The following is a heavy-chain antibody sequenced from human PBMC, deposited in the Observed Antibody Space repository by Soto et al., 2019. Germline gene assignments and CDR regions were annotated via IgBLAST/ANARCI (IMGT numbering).Heavy chain of an antibody. CDR1: GGSISSYY. J-gene: IGHJ5*02. Sequence: PSETLSLTCTVSGGSISSYYWSWIRQPPGKGLEWIGEVYHSGSTRYNPSLRGRVTISVDKPNNQFSLKLSSVTGADTAVYYCATRPPQIVVTLLPFPSWGQGTPVTVSS. V-gene: IGHV4-59*12. CDR2: VYHSGST. CDR3: ATRPPQIVVTLLPFPS. D-gene: IGHD2-15*01.